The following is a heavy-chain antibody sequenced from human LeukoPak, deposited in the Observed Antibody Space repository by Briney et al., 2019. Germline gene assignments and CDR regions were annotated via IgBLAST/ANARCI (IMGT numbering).Heavy chain of an antibody. CDR1: GYSISSGYY. J-gene: IGHJ4*02. Sequence: SETLSLTCNVSGYSISSGYYWGWIRQPPGKGLEWIANIYHSGLIYYNPSLKSRVTISMDTSKNQFSLKLRSVTAADTAVYYCARRNYYDSSGYYYEPYFDYWGQGTLVTVSS. CDR3: ARRNYYDSSGYYYEPYFDY. V-gene: IGHV4-38-2*02. CDR2: IYHSGLI. D-gene: IGHD3-22*01.